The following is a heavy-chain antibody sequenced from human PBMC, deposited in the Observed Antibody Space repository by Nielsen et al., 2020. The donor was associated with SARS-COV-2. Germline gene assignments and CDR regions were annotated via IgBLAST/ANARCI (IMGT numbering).Heavy chain of an antibody. Sequence: WVRQAPGQRLEWMGWINAGNGNTKYSQKFQGRVTITRDTSASTAYMELSSLRSEDTAAYYCARDRRTYYYDSSGYYYDYWGQGTLVTVSS. CDR2: INAGNGNT. V-gene: IGHV1-3*01. J-gene: IGHJ4*02. CDR3: ARDRRTYYYDSSGYYYDY. D-gene: IGHD3-22*01.